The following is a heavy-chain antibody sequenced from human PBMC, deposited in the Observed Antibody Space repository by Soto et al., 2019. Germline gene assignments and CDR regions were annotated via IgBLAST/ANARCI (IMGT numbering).Heavy chain of an antibody. CDR1: GFTFSSYS. Sequence: GGSLRLSCAASGFTFSSYSMNWVRQAPGKGLEWVSSISSSSYIYYADSVKGRFTISRDNSKNTLYLQMNSLRAEDTAVYYCAKRMTTYFDYWGQGTLVTVSS. J-gene: IGHJ4*02. D-gene: IGHD2-15*01. CDR3: AKRMTTYFDY. CDR2: ISSSSYI. V-gene: IGHV3-21*04.